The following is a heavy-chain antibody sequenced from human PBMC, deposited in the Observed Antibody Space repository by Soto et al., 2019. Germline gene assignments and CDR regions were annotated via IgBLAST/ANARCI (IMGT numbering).Heavy chain of an antibody. V-gene: IGHV3-33*01. J-gene: IGHJ4*02. CDR2: IWYDGSNK. CDR1: GFTFSSYG. Sequence: GGSLRLSCAASGFTFSSYGMHWVRQAPGKGLEWVAVIWYDGSNKYYADSVKGRFTISRDNSKNTLYLQMNSLRAEDTAVYYCAREGSGPRTYYDSSGYYPDWGQGTLVTVSS. CDR3: AREGSGPRTYYDSSGYYPD. D-gene: IGHD3-22*01.